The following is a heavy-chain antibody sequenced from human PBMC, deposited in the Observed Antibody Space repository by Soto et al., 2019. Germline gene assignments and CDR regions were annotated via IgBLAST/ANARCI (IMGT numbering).Heavy chain of an antibody. D-gene: IGHD2-8*01. V-gene: IGHV5-10-1*01. CDR3: AREAGGTRTMDF. CDR2: IDPSDSYT. J-gene: IGHJ6*02. Sequence: PXESLKIYLQGSGYSFTSYLRIWVRQMPGKGLEWMGSIDPSDSYTNYSPSFQGHVTISADKSISTAYLQWSSLKASDTAMYYCAREAGGTRTMDFWGQGTTVTVSS. CDR1: GYSFTSYL.